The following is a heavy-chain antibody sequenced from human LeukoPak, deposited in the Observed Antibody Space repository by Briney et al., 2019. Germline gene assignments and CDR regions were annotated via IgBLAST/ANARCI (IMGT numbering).Heavy chain of an antibody. D-gene: IGHD6-13*01. CDR2: ISAYNGNT. CDR3: AREWGIAATSFDY. J-gene: IGHJ4*02. V-gene: IGHV1-18*01. Sequence: ASVKVSCKASGYTFTSYAISWVRQAPGQGLEGMGWISAYNGNTNYAQKLQGRVTMTTDTPTSTDYMELRSLRSDDTAVYYCAREWGIAATSFDYWGQGTLVTVSS. CDR1: GYTFTSYA.